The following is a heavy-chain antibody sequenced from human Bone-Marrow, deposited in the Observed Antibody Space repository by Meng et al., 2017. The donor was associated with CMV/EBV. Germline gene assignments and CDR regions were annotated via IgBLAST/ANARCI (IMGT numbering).Heavy chain of an antibody. D-gene: IGHD3-3*01. J-gene: IGHJ4*02. CDR2: IKQDGSEK. Sequence: GESLKISCAASGFTFSSYWMHWVRQAPGKGLEWVANIKQDGSEKYYVDSVKGRFTISRDNAKNSLYLQMNSLRAEDTAMSYCERTYDFLSGTDYWGQGTLVTVSS. CDR3: ERTYDFLSGTDY. V-gene: IGHV3-7*01. CDR1: GFTFSSYW.